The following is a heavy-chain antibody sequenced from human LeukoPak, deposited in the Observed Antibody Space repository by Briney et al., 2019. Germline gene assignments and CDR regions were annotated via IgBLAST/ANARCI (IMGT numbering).Heavy chain of an antibody. CDR1: GFSFSSYA. D-gene: IGHD6-13*01. CDR2: SATGDST. V-gene: IGHV3-23*01. Sequence: PGGSLRLSCGASGFSFSSYAMSRVRQAPGKGPEWVSASATGDSTYYADSVKGRLTISRDNSKSTLDLQMNSLRAEDTAVYYCAKGWPIAGDIKDWFDSWGQGTLVTVSS. J-gene: IGHJ5*01. CDR3: AKGWPIAGDIKDWFDS.